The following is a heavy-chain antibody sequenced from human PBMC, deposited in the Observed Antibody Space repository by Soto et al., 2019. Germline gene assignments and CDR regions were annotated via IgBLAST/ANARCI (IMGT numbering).Heavy chain of an antibody. Sequence: GVSLGLSFAASGFTFSSYGMHWVRQAPGKRLEWVAVIWYDGSNKYYADSVKGRFTISRDNSKNTLSLQMNSLRAEDTAVYYCAAQQQLFPSLSTYYCYGMYFWGQGTTVTVSS. CDR3: AAQQQLFPSLSTYYCYGMYF. V-gene: IGHV3-33*01. CDR2: IWYDGSNK. CDR1: GFTFSSYG. J-gene: IGHJ6*02. D-gene: IGHD6-13*01.